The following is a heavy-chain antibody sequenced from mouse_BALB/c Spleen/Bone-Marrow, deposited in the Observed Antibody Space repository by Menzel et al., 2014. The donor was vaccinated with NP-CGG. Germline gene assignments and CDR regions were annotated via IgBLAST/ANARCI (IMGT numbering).Heavy chain of an antibody. Sequence: EVQLQESGPELVKPGASMKISCKASGYSFTGYTMNWVKQSHGKSLEWIGGINPNNGGISYNQKFKGKGTLTVDKSSSTAYMELRSLTSEDSAVYYCARKEYGYDRYFDVWGAGTTVTVSS. CDR3: ARKEYGYDRYFDV. CDR2: INPNNGGI. CDR1: GYSFTGYT. D-gene: IGHD2-2*01. J-gene: IGHJ1*01. V-gene: IGHV1-18*01.